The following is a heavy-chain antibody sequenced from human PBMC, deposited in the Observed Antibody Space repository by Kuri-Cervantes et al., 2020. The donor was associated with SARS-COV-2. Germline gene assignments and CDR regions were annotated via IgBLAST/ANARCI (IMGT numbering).Heavy chain of an antibody. CDR3: ARVAGYSKPPYYFDY. J-gene: IGHJ4*02. D-gene: IGHD6-13*01. V-gene: IGHV3-30*03. Sequence: GESLKISCAASGFTFSSYGMHWVRQAPGKGLEWVAVISYDGSNKYYADSVKGRFTISRDNSKNTLYLQMNSLRAEDTAVYYCARVAGYSKPPYYFDYWGQGTLVTVSS. CDR2: ISYDGSNK. CDR1: GFTFSSYG.